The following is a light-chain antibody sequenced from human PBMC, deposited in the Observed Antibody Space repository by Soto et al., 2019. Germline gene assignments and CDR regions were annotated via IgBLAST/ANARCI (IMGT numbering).Light chain of an antibody. CDR3: QQYNNWGA. V-gene: IGKV3-15*01. CDR1: QSVSSN. CDR2: GAS. Sequence: EIVMPQSPATLSVSPGERATLSCRASQSVSSNLAWYQQKPGQAPRLLIYGASTRATGIPARFSGIGSGTEFTLTICSLQSEDFAVYYCQQYNNWGAFGQGTKVEIK. J-gene: IGKJ1*01.